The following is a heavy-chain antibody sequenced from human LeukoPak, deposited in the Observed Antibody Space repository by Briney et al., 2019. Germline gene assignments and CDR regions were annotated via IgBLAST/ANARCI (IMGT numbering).Heavy chain of an antibody. D-gene: IGHD6-19*01. V-gene: IGHV3-23*01. CDR2: ISGNGVST. CDR3: VKDSKSSGWYVPPNFDY. J-gene: IGHJ4*02. CDR1: GFTFSTYA. Sequence: PGGSLRLSCAASGFTFSTYAMSWVRQAPGKGLEWVSTISGNGVSTYYANSVKGRFTISRDNSKNTLYLQMSSLRTEDTAVYYCVKDSKSSGWYVPPNFDYWGQGTLVTVSS.